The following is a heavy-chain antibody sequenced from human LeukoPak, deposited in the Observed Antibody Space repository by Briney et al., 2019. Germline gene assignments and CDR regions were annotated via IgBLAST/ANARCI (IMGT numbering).Heavy chain of an antibody. D-gene: IGHD3-22*01. Sequence: GSLRLSCAASGFTFSSYSMNWVRQAPGKGLEWVSVISGGGSSTNYADSVKGRFTISRENSKNTLYLQMNSLRAEDTAVYYCAHTDSYYFDSGMVSWGQGALVTVSS. CDR2: ISGGGSST. J-gene: IGHJ5*02. V-gene: IGHV3-23*01. CDR3: AHTDSYYFDSGMVS. CDR1: GFTFSSYS.